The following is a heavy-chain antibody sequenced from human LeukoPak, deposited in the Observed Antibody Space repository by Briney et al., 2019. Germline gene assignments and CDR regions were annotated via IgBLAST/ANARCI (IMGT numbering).Heavy chain of an antibody. J-gene: IGHJ6*02. CDR2: IGRSPSYI. V-gene: IGHV3-21*01. D-gene: IGHD5-12*01. CDR3: ARLTSYNHDYSGRYGLDV. Sequence: PGGSLRLSCAASGFTFSSYGMNWVRQAPGKGLEWVSSIGRSPSYIYYADSVKGRFTISGDNAKDSLDLQMNSLRAEDTAVYYCARLTSYNHDYSGRYGLDVWGQGTTVTVSS. CDR1: GFTFSSYG.